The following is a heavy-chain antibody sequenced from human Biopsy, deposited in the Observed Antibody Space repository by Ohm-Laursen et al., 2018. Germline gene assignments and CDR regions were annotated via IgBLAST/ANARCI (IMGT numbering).Heavy chain of an antibody. CDR3: ARQEFATSPLDY. D-gene: IGHD3-10*01. Sequence: SETLSLTCIVSGGSISSYYWDWIRQPPGKGLEWIGSIYYSGSTYYNPSLKSRVTISADRSKNQFSLKLTSVTAADTAMYYCARQEFATSPLDYWGQGALVTVSS. J-gene: IGHJ4*02. CDR1: GGSISSYY. CDR2: IYYSGST. V-gene: IGHV4-39*01.